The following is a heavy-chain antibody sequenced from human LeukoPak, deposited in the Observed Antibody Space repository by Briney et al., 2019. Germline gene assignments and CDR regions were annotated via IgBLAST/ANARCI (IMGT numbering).Heavy chain of an antibody. CDR2: IYTSGSS. J-gene: IGHJ4*02. V-gene: IGHV4-61*02. CDR3: VRDHSSSAFDY. D-gene: IGHD6-6*01. CDR1: GGSISSGTYY. Sequence: SETLSLTCTVSGGSISSGTYYWSWIRRPAGKGLEWIGRIYTSGSSNYNPSLKSRVTISVDTSKNQFSLNLRSVTAADTAVYYCVRDHSSSAFDYWGQGTLVTVSS.